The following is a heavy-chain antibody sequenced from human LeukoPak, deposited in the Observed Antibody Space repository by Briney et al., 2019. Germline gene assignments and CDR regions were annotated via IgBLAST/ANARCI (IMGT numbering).Heavy chain of an antibody. CDR2: VSHSGSS. Sequence: SETLSLTCAVYGGPFRGFFWSWIRQAPGKGLEWIGEVSHSGSSNYNPSLKSRINISLDTSKSQFSLRLTSVTAADTAVYYCARGIFYGGRNQYIWLNLWGQGTLVTVSS. CDR3: ARGIFYGGRNQYIWLNL. J-gene: IGHJ5*02. CDR1: GGPFRGFF. D-gene: IGHD4-23*01. V-gene: IGHV4-34*01.